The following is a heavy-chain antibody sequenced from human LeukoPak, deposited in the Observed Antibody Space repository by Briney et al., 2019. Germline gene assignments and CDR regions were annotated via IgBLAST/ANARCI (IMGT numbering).Heavy chain of an antibody. J-gene: IGHJ4*02. D-gene: IGHD4-17*01. CDR2: INPNSGGT. Sequence: GASVKVSCKASGYTFTGYYMPWVRQAPGPGLEWMGWINPNSGGTNYAQKFQGRVTMTRDTSISTAYMELSRLRSDDTAVYYCARAASDYGDYDGWGQGTLVTVSS. CDR1: GYTFTGYY. CDR3: ARAASDYGDYDG. V-gene: IGHV1-2*02.